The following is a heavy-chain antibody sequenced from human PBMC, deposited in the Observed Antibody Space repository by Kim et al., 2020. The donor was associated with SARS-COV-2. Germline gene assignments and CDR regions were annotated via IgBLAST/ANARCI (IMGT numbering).Heavy chain of an antibody. J-gene: IGHJ3*02. CDR1: GLTVSSNY. Sequence: GGSLRLSCAASGLTVSSNYMSWVRQAPGKGLEWVSVIYSSNSTFYADSVKGRFTISRDNSQNTLYLQMNSLRVEDTAVYYCARAGGYSDYWNDAFDIWGQGTMVTVSS. CDR3: ARAGGYSDYWNDAFDI. D-gene: IGHD5-12*01. CDR2: IYSSNST. V-gene: IGHV3-53*01.